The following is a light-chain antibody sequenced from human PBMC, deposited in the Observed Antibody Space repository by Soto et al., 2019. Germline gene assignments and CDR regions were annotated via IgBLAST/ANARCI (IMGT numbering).Light chain of an antibody. CDR3: QQYYTIPWT. J-gene: IGKJ1*01. CDR2: WAS. Sequence: EILMTHSPTSLAVSLGERATINCKSSQSVLSSSNNKNCLAWYQQKPGQPPRLLIYWASTRESGVPDRFSGSGSGTDFTLTISSLQAEDVAVYYCQQYYTIPWTFGQGTKVDI. CDR1: QSVLSSSNNKNC. V-gene: IGKV4-1*01.